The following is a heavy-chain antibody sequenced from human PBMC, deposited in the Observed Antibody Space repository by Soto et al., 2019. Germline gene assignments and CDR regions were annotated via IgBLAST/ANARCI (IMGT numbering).Heavy chain of an antibody. CDR2: IIPILGIA. CDR3: ARPGSRDDYFDY. V-gene: IGHV1-69*02. Sequence: QVQLVQSGAEVKKPGSSVKVSCKASGGTFSSYTISWVRQAPGQGLEWMGRIIPILGIANYAQKFQGRVTITADKSTSTAYMELSSLRSEDTAVYYCARPGSRDDYFDYWGLGTLVTVSS. D-gene: IGHD3-10*01. CDR1: GGTFSSYT. J-gene: IGHJ4*02.